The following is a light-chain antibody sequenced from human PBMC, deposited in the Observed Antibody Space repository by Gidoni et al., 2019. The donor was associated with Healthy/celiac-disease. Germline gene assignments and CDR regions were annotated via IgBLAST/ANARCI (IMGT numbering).Light chain of an antibody. Sequence: EIVLTQSPATLSLSPGESATLSCRASQSVSSYLACYQQKPGQAPRLLIYDASNGATGIPARFSGSGSGTDFTLTISSLEPEDFAVYYCQQRSNWPPFGQGTRLEIK. CDR3: QQRSNWPP. V-gene: IGKV3-11*01. CDR2: DAS. J-gene: IGKJ5*01. CDR1: QSVSSY.